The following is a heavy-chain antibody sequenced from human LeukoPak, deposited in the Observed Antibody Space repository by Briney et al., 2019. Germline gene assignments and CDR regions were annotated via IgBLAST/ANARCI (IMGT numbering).Heavy chain of an antibody. V-gene: IGHV3-30*18. CDR1: GFTFSSYG. Sequence: PGRSLRLSCAASGFTFSSYGMHWVRQAPGKGLEWVAVISYDGSNKYYADPVKGRFTISRDNSKNTLYLQMNSLRAEDTAVYYCAKDTYDFGSGTYPPDYWGQGTLVTVSS. J-gene: IGHJ4*02. CDR2: ISYDGSNK. D-gene: IGHD3-10*01. CDR3: AKDTYDFGSGTYPPDY.